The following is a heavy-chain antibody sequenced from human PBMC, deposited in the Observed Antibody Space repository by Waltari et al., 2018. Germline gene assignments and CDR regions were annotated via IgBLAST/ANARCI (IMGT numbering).Heavy chain of an antibody. CDR1: GFTFTTSW. D-gene: IGHD4-17*01. CDR2: INKEGNWL. J-gene: IGHJ4*02. CDR3: VRDTPVTRVDH. V-gene: IGHV3-74*01. Sequence: EVQLVESGGGLVQPGGSLRLSCAASGFTFTTSWMHWVRQAPGKGLEWVSRINKEGNWLSYADSVKGRFTISRDDARNTLYLQMDSLRADDTAVYYCVRDTPVTRVDHWGQGTLVIVSS.